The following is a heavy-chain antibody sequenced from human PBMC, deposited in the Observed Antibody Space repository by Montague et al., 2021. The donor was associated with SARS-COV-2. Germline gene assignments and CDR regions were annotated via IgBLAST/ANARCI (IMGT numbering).Heavy chain of an antibody. D-gene: IGHD1-26*01. CDR3: ASSLSGSYDH. J-gene: IGHJ4*02. CDR2: IYYIGST. Sequence: SEILSLTSTVSGGSITSYYWGWIRQPQGKGLEWIGYIYYIGSTNYNPSLKSRVTISVDTSKKQFFLNLSSVTAADTAVYYCASSLSGSYDHWGQGILVTVSS. V-gene: IGHV4-59*01. CDR1: GGSITSYY.